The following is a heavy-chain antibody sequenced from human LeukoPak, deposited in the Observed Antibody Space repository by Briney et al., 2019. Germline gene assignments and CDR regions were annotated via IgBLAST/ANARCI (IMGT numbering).Heavy chain of an antibody. CDR1: GFTFRSYS. CDR2: ISSSSSYI. J-gene: IGHJ4*02. Sequence: GGSLRLSCAASGFTFRSYSLNWVRQAPGTGLEWVSSISSSSSYIFYADSVKGRFTISRDNAKNSLFLQMNSLRAEDTAVYYCTRSPEYPEGMVVAATNFDYWGQGTLVTVSS. V-gene: IGHV3-21*01. D-gene: IGHD2-15*01. CDR3: TRSPEYPEGMVVAATNFDY.